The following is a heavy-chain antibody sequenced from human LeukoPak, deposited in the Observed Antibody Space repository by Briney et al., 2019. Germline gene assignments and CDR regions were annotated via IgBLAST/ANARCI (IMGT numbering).Heavy chain of an antibody. Sequence: ASVTVSCTASGYTFTGYYMHWVRQAPGQGLEWMGWINPNSGGTNYAQKFQGRVTMTRDTSTSTAYMELSRLRSDDTAVYYCARDAGSEQLVSNWFDPWGQGTLVTVSS. J-gene: IGHJ5*02. CDR3: ARDAGSEQLVSNWFDP. CDR2: INPNSGGT. CDR1: GYTFTGYY. V-gene: IGHV1-2*02. D-gene: IGHD6-6*01.